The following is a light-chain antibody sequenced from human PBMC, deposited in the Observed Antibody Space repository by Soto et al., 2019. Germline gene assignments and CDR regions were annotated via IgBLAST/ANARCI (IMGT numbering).Light chain of an antibody. CDR2: EVS. CDR1: SSDVGNYIY. Sequence: QSALTQPASVSGSPGQSITISCTGTSSDVGNYIYVFWFQQHPGKAPKLIISEVSNRPSGVSSRFSGSKSGNTASLTISGLQAEDEAHYYCTSYTTSSTYVFGTGTKVPS. V-gene: IGLV2-14*01. J-gene: IGLJ1*01. CDR3: TSYTTSSTYV.